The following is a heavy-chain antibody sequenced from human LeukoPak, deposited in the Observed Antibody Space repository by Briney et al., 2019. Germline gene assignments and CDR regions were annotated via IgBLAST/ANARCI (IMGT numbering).Heavy chain of an antibody. Sequence: SETLSLTCTVSGDSISSSRFYWAWIRQPPGRGLEWIGNTLYTGTTFYNPSLKSRVTISVDTSKNQFSLRLGSVSASDTAVYYCARRDVGATIDYWGQGTLVTVSS. D-gene: IGHD1-26*01. CDR3: ARRDVGATIDY. CDR1: GDSISSSRFY. V-gene: IGHV4-39*01. J-gene: IGHJ4*02. CDR2: TLYTGTT.